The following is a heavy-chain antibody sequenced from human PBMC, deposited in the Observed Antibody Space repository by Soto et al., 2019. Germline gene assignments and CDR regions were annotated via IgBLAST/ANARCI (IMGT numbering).Heavy chain of an antibody. Sequence: GGSLRLSCAASGFTFSSYGMHWVRQAPGKGLEWVAVISYDGSNKYYADSVKGRFTISRDNSKNTLYLQMNSLRAEDTAVYYCAKDLYSGSYHFYYYYGMDVWGQGTTVTVSS. CDR3: AKDLYSGSYHFYYYYGMDV. D-gene: IGHD1-26*01. V-gene: IGHV3-30*18. CDR2: ISYDGSNK. J-gene: IGHJ6*02. CDR1: GFTFSSYG.